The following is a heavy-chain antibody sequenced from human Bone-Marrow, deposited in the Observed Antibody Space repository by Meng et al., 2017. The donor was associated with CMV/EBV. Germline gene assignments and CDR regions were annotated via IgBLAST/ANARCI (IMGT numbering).Heavy chain of an antibody. CDR1: GGSVSSGSYY. Sequence: GSLRLSCTVSGGSVSSGSYYWSWIRQPPGKGLEWIGYIYYSGSTNYNPSLKSRVTISVDTSKNQFSLKLSSVTAADTAVYYCARDIAYCSSTSCPPDFWGQGTRVTGYS. CDR2: IYYSGST. J-gene: IGHJ4*02. D-gene: IGHD2-2*01. CDR3: ARDIAYCSSTSCPPDF. V-gene: IGHV4-61*01.